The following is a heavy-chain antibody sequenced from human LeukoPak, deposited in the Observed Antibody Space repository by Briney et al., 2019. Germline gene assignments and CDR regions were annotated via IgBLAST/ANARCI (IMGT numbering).Heavy chain of an antibody. CDR3: ARVDMTMSSYGMDV. V-gene: IGHV4-38-2*02. D-gene: IGHD4/OR15-4a*01. CDR1: GYSISSGYY. Sequence: SETLSLTCTVSGYSISSGYYWGWIRQPPGKGLEWIGSIYHSGTTYYNPSLKSRVTMSVDTSKNQFSLKLTSVTAADTAVYYCARVDMTMSSYGMDVWGQGTTVTVSS. CDR2: IYHSGTT. J-gene: IGHJ6*02.